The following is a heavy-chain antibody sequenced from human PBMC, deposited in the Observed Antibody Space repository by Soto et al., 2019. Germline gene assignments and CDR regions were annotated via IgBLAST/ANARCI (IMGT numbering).Heavy chain of an antibody. V-gene: IGHV3-33*01. Sequence: QVQLVESGGGWVQPGRSLRLSCEATGFSFTTYGMHWVRQAPGKGLEWVAVIGYEGNNKYYADSVEGRFTISRDNSKHTVYLQMKSLRGDDTAVYYCARGGVTGIVVIFGSPLDIWGQGTVVTVSS. D-gene: IGHD2-21*01. CDR1: GFSFTTYG. CDR3: ARGGVTGIVVIFGSPLDI. CDR2: IGYEGNNK. J-gene: IGHJ3*02.